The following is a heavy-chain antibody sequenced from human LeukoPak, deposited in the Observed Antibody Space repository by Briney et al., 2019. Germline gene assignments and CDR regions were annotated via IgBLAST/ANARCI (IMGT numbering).Heavy chain of an antibody. Sequence: GGSLRLSCAPSEFTFNNYTLDWVRQVPGKGLEWVSSINNSSRYISYADSVNGRFTISRDNAKNSLYPQMNSLRAEDTAVYYCARDLGIVYYYGMDVWGQGTTVIVSS. J-gene: IGHJ6*02. CDR1: EFTFNNYT. CDR2: INNSSRYI. CDR3: ARDLGIVYYYGMDV. V-gene: IGHV3-21*01. D-gene: IGHD7-27*01.